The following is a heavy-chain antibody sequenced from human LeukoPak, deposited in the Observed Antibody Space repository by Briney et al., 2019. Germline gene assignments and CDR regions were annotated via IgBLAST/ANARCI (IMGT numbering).Heavy chain of an antibody. CDR1: GFTFSRSG. V-gene: IGHV3-30*18. D-gene: IGHD6-6*01. J-gene: IGHJ4*02. CDR2: ISYDGRNK. CDR3: AKDRSSSWSLDY. Sequence: PGRSLRLSCAASGFTFSRSGMHWVRQAPGKGLEWVAVISYDGRNKHHADSVTGRFTISRDNSENTLYLQMNSLRAEDTAVYYCAKDRSSSWSLDYWGQGTLVTVSS.